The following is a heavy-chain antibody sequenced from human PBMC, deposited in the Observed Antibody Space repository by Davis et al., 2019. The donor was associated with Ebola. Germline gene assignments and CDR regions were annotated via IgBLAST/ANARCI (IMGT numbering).Heavy chain of an antibody. V-gene: IGHV3-7*01. Sequence: PGGSLRPSCAASGFTFSSYYMSWVRQAPGKGLEWVASMKEDGSAKYYVDSVKGRFTISRDNAKNSLFLQMNSLRAEDTAVYYCVRTTYGAPEYWGQGTLVTVSS. D-gene: IGHD4-17*01. CDR1: GFTFSSYY. CDR3: VRTTYGAPEY. J-gene: IGHJ4*02. CDR2: MKEDGSAK.